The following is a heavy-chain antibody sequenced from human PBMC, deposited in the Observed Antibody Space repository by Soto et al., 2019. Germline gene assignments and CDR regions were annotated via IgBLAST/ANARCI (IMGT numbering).Heavy chain of an antibody. CDR3: ARERGVVGSGTYYYSDY. D-gene: IGHD3-10*01. CDR1: GFTFSSYC. V-gene: IGHV3-7*03. Sequence: EVQLVESGGGLVQPGGSLRLSCTASGFTFSSYCMSWVRQAPGKGLEWVANMNEDGSEKYYVDSVKGRFTISRDHAKNSVYLQMNSLRAEDTAVYYCARERGVVGSGTYYYSDYWGQGTLVTVSS. J-gene: IGHJ4*02. CDR2: MNEDGSEK.